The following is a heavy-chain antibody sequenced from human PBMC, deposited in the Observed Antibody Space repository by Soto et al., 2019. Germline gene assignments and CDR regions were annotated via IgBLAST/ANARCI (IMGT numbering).Heavy chain of an antibody. D-gene: IGHD1-26*01. J-gene: IGHJ4*02. Sequence: QVQLVESGGGVVQPGRSLRLSCAASGFTFSSYGMHWVRQAPGKGLEWVGVIWYDGSNKYYADSVKGRFTISRDNSKNTLYLQMNSLRAEDTAVYYCARGVGSYYLDYWGQGTLVTVSS. V-gene: IGHV3-33*01. CDR1: GFTFSSYG. CDR2: IWYDGSNK. CDR3: ARGVGSYYLDY.